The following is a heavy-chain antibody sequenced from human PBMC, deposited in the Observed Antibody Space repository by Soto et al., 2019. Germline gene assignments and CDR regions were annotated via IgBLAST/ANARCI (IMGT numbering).Heavy chain of an antibody. CDR2: IYYRGST. J-gene: IGHJ4*02. V-gene: IGHV4-59*01. D-gene: IGHD6-13*01. Sequence: QVQLQESGPGLVKHSETLSLTCTVSGGSISSYYWSWIRQPPGKGLEWIGYIYYRGSTNYNPSLKSRVTISLDTSKNQFSLRLSSVTAADTAVYYCARTHSSSWFDFDSWGQGTLVTVSS. CDR1: GGSISSYY. CDR3: ARTHSSSWFDFDS.